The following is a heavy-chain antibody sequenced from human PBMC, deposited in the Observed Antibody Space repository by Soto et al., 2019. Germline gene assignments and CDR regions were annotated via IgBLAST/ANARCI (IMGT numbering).Heavy chain of an antibody. CDR1: GFTVSTKY. CDR2: SYSGGST. Sequence: EVQLVESGGGLVQPGGSLRLSCAASGFTVSTKYMSWVRQAPGKGLEWGSVSYSGGSTFYADSVRGRFTISRDNSKNTVNLQLNSMRAEDTHVYYCARDPWPEDYWGQGTLVT. V-gene: IGHV3-66*01. J-gene: IGHJ4*02. CDR3: ARDPWPEDY.